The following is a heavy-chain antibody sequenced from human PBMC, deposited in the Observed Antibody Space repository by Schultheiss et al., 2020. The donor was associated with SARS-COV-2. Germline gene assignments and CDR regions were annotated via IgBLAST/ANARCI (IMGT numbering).Heavy chain of an antibody. CDR2: ISGSGGST. J-gene: IGHJ4*02. Sequence: GESLKISCAASGFTVSSNYMSWVRQAPGKGLEWVSVISGSGGSTYYADSVKGRFTISRDNSKNTLYLQMNSLRAEDTAVYYCAKDEGYVWGSHFDYWGQGTLVTVSS. CDR3: AKDEGYVWGSHFDY. V-gene: IGHV3-23*01. CDR1: GFTVSSNY. D-gene: IGHD3-16*01.